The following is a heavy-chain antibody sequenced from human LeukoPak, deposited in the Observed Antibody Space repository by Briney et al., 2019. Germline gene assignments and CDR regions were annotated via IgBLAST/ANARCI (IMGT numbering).Heavy chain of an antibody. CDR3: ARSFYGSGGNYYMDV. CDR2: IYHSGST. CDR1: GYSISSGYY. Sequence: SETLSLTCTVSGYSISSGYYWGWIRQPPGKGLEWIGSIYHSGSTYYNPSLKSRVTISVDTSKNQFSLKLSSVTAADTAVYYCARSFYGSGGNYYMDVWGKGTTVTISS. D-gene: IGHD3-10*01. J-gene: IGHJ6*03. V-gene: IGHV4-38-2*02.